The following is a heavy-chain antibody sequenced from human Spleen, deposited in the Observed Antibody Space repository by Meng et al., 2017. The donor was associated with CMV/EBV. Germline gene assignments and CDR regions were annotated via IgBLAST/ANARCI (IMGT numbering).Heavy chain of an antibody. J-gene: IGHJ4*02. CDR1: GGSMSSGNYY. CDR2: IHHSGSA. V-gene: IGHV4-30-4*01. CDR3: ASFDHIPRRNYFDY. D-gene: IGHD2-21*01. Sequence: GQLLESGPGLVEPSPTLSLTCTVSGGSMSSGNYYWSWIRQPPGKGPEWIGYIHHSGSAYYNPSLKSRVSISVDTSKNQFSLNLNSMTAADTAVYYCASFDHIPRRNYFDYWGQGTLVTVSS.